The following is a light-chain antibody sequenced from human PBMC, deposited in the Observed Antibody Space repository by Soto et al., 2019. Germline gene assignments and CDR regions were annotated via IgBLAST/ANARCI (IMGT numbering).Light chain of an antibody. Sequence: DLQMTQSPSTLSASVGDRVTITCRASQSCRNSLAWYQQKAGKAPTLLIYDAPTLQSGVPSRFSGSGSGTEFSLTISSLQPEDFATYYCLRYITYPWTFGQGTKVEIK. V-gene: IGKV1-5*01. CDR3: LRYITYPWT. J-gene: IGKJ1*01. CDR2: DAP. CDR1: QSCRNS.